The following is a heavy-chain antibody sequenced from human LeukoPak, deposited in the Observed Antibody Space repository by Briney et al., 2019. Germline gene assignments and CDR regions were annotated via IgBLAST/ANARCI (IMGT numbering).Heavy chain of an antibody. V-gene: IGHV3-74*01. J-gene: IGHJ4*02. Sequence: GGSLRLSCAASGFTFSNYWMHWVRHVPGKGLVWVSRINRDGSSTSYADSVKGRFAISRDNAKNTLYLQMNSLRAEDTAVYYCAKEDRASTENGPVTFDYWGQG. CDR1: GFTFSNYW. D-gene: IGHD2-21*02. CDR2: INRDGSST. CDR3: AKEDRASTENGPVTFDY.